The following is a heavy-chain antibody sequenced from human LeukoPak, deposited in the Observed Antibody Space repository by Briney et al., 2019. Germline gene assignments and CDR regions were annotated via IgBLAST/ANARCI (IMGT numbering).Heavy chain of an antibody. CDR2: IRGDGTTI. J-gene: IGHJ1*01. Sequence: GGSLRLSCAASGFTFSSFGMHWVRQVPGKGLVWVALIRGDGTTINYADSVKGRFTISRDNAKNTLSLQMNSLRAEDTGVYYCARAPSEIGGYYPEYFRHWGQGTLVTVSS. CDR3: ARAPSEIGGYYPEYFRH. CDR1: GFTFSSFG. D-gene: IGHD3-22*01. V-gene: IGHV3-74*01.